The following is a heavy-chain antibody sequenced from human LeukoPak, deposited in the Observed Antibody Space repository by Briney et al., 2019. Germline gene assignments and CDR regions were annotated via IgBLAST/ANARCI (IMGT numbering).Heavy chain of an antibody. V-gene: IGHV1-69*13. Sequence: SVKVSCKASGGTFSSYAISWVRQAPGQGLEWMGGIIPIFGTANYAQKFQGRVTITADESTSTAYMELSSLRSEDTAVYYCARENSRLEGNWFDPWGQGTLVTVSS. D-gene: IGHD2-21*01. CDR2: IIPIFGTA. CDR1: GGTFSSYA. J-gene: IGHJ5*02. CDR3: ARENSRLEGNWFDP.